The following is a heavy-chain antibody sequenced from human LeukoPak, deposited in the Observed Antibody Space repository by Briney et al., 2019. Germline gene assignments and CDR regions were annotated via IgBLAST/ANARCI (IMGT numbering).Heavy chain of an antibody. Sequence: GGSLRRSCSASGFTFTDYWMSWVRQAPGKGLEWVANIGQDGSNKFYVASVKGRFSISRDNAKNSVFLQMNNLRVEDTAIYYCATSRAAAGCDWGQGTLVTVSS. J-gene: IGHJ4*02. V-gene: IGHV3-7*03. CDR3: ATSRAAAGCD. CDR2: IGQDGSNK. D-gene: IGHD6-13*01. CDR1: GFTFTDYW.